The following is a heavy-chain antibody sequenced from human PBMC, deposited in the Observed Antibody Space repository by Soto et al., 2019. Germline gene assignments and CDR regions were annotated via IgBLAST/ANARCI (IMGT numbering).Heavy chain of an antibody. CDR2: ISGSGGST. Sequence: PXGSLRLTSAASGFTFSSYAMSWVRQAPGKGLDWVSAISGSGGSTYYADSVKGRFTISRDNSKNTLYLQMNSLRAEDTAVYYCAKDLRLRFLAAQDYSGMEVWGQGTTVTVSS. D-gene: IGHD3-3*01. CDR3: AKDLRLRFLAAQDYSGMEV. V-gene: IGHV3-23*01. CDR1: GFTFSSYA. J-gene: IGHJ6*02.